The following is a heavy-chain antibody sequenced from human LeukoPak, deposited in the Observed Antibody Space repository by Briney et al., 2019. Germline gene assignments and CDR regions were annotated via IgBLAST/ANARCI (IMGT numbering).Heavy chain of an antibody. CDR1: GYTFTSYG. D-gene: IGHD6-19*01. CDR2: ISAYNGNT. Sequence: ASVKVSCKASGYTFTSYGISWVRQASGQGLEWMGWISAYNGNTNYAQKLQGRVTMTTDTSTSTAYMELRSLRSDDTAVYYCAIDSSGWYRPNYWGQGTLVTVSS. CDR3: AIDSSGWYRPNY. V-gene: IGHV1-18*01. J-gene: IGHJ4*02.